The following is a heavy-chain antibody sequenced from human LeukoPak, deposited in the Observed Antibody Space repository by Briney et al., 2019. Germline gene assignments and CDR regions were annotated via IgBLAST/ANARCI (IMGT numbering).Heavy chain of an antibody. CDR1: GFTFSSYW. J-gene: IGHJ3*02. CDR3: VREYSSSSGRAFDI. CDR2: ISTDGSST. V-gene: IGHV3-74*01. D-gene: IGHD6-6*01. Sequence: GGPLRLSCAASGFTFSSYWMHWVRQAPGKGLVWVSRISTDGSSTNSADSVKGRLTISRDNAKNTLYLQMNSLRAEDTAVYYCVREYSSSSGRAFDIWGQGTMVTVSP.